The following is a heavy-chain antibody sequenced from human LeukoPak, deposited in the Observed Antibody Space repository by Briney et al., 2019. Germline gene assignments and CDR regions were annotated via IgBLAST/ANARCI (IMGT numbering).Heavy chain of an antibody. CDR3: SRGSATTTVTTFPNVQH. CDR2: ILYDRSNK. D-gene: IGHD4-17*01. V-gene: IGHV3-33*01. CDR1: VFTSITYG. J-gene: IGHJ1*01. Sequence: GGSLRLSCAASVFTSITYGIQCVCQVPDKGLERGAVILYDRSNKYYADYVKGRFTISRDNSKNTLYLQMNSLRGEDTAVYYCSRGSATTTVTTFPNVQHWGQGTLVTVSS.